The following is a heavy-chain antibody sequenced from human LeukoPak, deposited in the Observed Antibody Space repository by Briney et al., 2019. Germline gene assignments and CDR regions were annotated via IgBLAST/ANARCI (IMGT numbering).Heavy chain of an antibody. D-gene: IGHD2-21*02. CDR2: VQSSGRV. CDR3: ARDGGLAYCRADCMGPLDY. J-gene: IGHJ4*02. CDR1: GGSISSGSYY. Sequence: SETLSLTCSVSGGSISSGSYYWSWIRQPAGKGLEWIGRVQSSGRVHYNPSLRSRVTMSLDTSKNQFSLRLSSVTATDTAVYYCARDGGLAYCRADCMGPLDYWGQGTPVTVSS. V-gene: IGHV4-61*02.